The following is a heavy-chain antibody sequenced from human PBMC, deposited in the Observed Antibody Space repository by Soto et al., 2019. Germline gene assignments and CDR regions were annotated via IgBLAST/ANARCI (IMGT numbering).Heavy chain of an antibody. Sequence: EVQLVESGGGLVQPGGSLKVSCAASGFTFSGSGMHWVRQASGKGLEWIGHIRTKANTYATAYAASVKGRFTISRDDLRSTAYLLMNSLKTEDTAVYYCATYYGYDSYYFDSWGRGILVTVSS. V-gene: IGHV3-73*01. CDR1: GFTFSGSG. CDR2: IRTKANTYAT. D-gene: IGHD5-12*01. J-gene: IGHJ4*02. CDR3: ATYYGYDSYYFDS.